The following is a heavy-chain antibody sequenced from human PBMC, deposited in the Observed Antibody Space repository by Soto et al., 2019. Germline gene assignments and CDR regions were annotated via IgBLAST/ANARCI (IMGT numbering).Heavy chain of an antibody. D-gene: IGHD4-17*01. Sequence: ASVKVSCKASGYTFTSYGISWVRQAPGQGLEWMGWISAYNGNTTYAQKLQGRVTMTTDTSTSTAYMELRSLRSDDTAVYYCAISQILTTVTTTGDYWGQGTLVTVSS. J-gene: IGHJ4*02. CDR1: GYTFTSYG. CDR3: AISQILTTVTTTGDY. CDR2: ISAYNGNT. V-gene: IGHV1-18*04.